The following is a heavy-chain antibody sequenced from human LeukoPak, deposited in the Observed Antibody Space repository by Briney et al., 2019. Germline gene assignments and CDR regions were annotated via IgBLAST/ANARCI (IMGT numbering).Heavy chain of an antibody. CDR1: GGSFSRYY. V-gene: IGHV4-34*01. CDR3: ARGRSSAFLIAAAVYSYYGMDV. CDR2: INHSGST. J-gene: IGHJ6*02. D-gene: IGHD6-13*01. Sequence: SETLSHPCAVYGGSFSRYYWSWIRQPPGKGLEWIGEINHSGSTNYNPSLKSRVTISVDTSKNQFSLKLSSVTTADTAVYYCARGRSSAFLIAAAVYSYYGMDVWGQPRTVTVSS.